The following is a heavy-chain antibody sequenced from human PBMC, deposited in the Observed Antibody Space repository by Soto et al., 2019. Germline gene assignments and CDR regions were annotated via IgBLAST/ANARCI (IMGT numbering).Heavy chain of an antibody. Sequence: QVHLVQSGAVVKKPGASVTVSCKASGYTFTVYYLHWVRQVRQAPGQAREWIGVINPSNGRTTYAQKFQGRVTMTRDTSSSTVYMDLSNLRSDDTAVYYCAREVVATMDIYYSGMDVWGQGTTVTVSS. CDR2: INPSNGRT. CDR1: GYTFTVYY. J-gene: IGHJ6*02. CDR3: AREVVATMDIYYSGMDV. V-gene: IGHV1-46*01. D-gene: IGHD5-12*01.